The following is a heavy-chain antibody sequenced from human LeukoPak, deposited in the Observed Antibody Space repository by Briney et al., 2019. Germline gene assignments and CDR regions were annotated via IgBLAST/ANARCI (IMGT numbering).Heavy chain of an antibody. J-gene: IGHJ4*02. CDR3: AKLVGTGMTPTDY. Sequence: GGSLRLSCAASGFTFTKYAMTWVRQAPGKGLEWVSVITAAGDNTDYAESVKGRFTISRDNSKNTLSLQMNSLRADDTAVYFCAKLVGTGMTPTDYWGQGTLVTVSS. CDR2: ITAAGDNT. D-gene: IGHD1-1*01. CDR1: GFTFTKYA. V-gene: IGHV3-23*01.